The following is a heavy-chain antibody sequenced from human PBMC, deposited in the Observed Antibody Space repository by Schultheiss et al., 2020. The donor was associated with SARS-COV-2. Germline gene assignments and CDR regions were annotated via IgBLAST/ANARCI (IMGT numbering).Heavy chain of an antibody. Sequence: GGSLRLSCAASGFTFSSYSMNWVRQAPGKGLEWVGRIKSKTDGGTTDYAAPVKGRFTISRDDSKNTLYLQMNSLRAEDTAVYYCAKGLGGWYVSYYGMDVWGQGTTVTVSS. D-gene: IGHD6-19*01. J-gene: IGHJ6*02. V-gene: IGHV3-15*07. CDR2: IKSKTDGGTT. CDR1: GFTFSSYS. CDR3: AKGLGGWYVSYYGMDV.